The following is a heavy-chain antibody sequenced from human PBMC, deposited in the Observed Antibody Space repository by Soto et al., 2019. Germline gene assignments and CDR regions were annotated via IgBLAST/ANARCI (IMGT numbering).Heavy chain of an antibody. CDR2: ISSSSSYI. D-gene: IGHD6-19*01. CDR1: GFTFSSYS. V-gene: IGHV3-21*01. CDR3: AREGSGWEKALDY. J-gene: IGHJ4*02. Sequence: AGGSLRLSCAASGFTFSSYSMNWVRQAPGKGLEWVSSISSSSSYIYYADSVKGRFTISRDNAKNSLYLQMNSLRAEDTAVYYCAREGSGWEKALDYWGQGTLVTVSS.